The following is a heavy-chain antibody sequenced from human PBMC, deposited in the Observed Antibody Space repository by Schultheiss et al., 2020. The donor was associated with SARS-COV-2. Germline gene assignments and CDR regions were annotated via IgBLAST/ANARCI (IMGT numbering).Heavy chain of an antibody. CDR2: IYYSGST. J-gene: IGHJ3*02. Sequence: SQTLSLTCAVYGGSFSAYYWSWIRQPPGKGLEWIGSIYYSGSTYYNPSLKSRVTISVDTSKNQFSLKLSSVTAADTAVYYCVWGSATDAFDIWGQGTMVTVSS. V-gene: IGHV4-34*01. CDR3: VWGSATDAFDI. D-gene: IGHD3-16*01. CDR1: GGSFSAYY.